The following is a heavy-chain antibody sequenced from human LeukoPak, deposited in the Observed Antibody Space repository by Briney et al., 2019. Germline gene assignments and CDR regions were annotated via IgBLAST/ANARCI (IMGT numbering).Heavy chain of an antibody. CDR1: GYTFTGYY. V-gene: IGHV1-2*02. J-gene: IGHJ4*02. Sequence: ASVKVSCKASGYTFTGYYMHWVRQAPGQGLEWMGWINPNSGGTNYAQKFQGRVTMTRDTSISTAYMELSRLRSDDTAVYYCARAKGIAARPGTFDYWGQGTLVTVS. D-gene: IGHD6-6*01. CDR2: INPNSGGT. CDR3: ARAKGIAARPGTFDY.